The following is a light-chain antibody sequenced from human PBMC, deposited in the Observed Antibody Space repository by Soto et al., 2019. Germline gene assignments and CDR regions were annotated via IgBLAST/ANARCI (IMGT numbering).Light chain of an antibody. CDR3: SSYTTSSTWV. Sequence: QSALTQTASVSGSPGQSITISCTGTSSDVGGYNYVSWYQQYPGKAPKLMIYEVSNRPSGVSNRFSGSKSGNTASLTISGLQAEDEAHYYCSSYTTSSTWVFGGGTKLPVL. CDR2: EVS. J-gene: IGLJ3*02. CDR1: SSDVGGYNY. V-gene: IGLV2-14*01.